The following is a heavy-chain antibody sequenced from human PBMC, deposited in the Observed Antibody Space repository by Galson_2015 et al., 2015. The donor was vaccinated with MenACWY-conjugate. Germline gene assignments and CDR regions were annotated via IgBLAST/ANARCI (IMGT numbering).Heavy chain of an antibody. V-gene: IGHV3-7*03. CDR3: ASQTWTGYFDY. CDR1: GFTFSNYW. D-gene: IGHD3-10*01. Sequence: SLRLSCAASGFTFSNYWMSWVRQAPGKGLEWVANIKQDGSEKYYVDSVKGRFTISRDNAKNSLYLQMNSLRAEDTAMYYCASQTWTGYFDYWGQGSTVTVSS. CDR2: IKQDGSEK. J-gene: IGHJ4*03.